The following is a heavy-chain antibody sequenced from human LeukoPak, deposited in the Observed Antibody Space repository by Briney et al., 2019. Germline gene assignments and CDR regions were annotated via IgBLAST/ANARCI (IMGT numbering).Heavy chain of an antibody. CDR2: INPNSGGT. J-gene: IGHJ3*02. D-gene: IGHD3-22*01. CDR1: GYTFTGYY. CDR3: ARDRSIYDSRNAHLAFDI. V-gene: IGHV1-2*02. Sequence: GASVKVSCKASGYTFTGYYMHWVRQAPGQGLEWMGWINPNSGGTNYAQKFQGRVTMTRDTSISTAYMELSRLRSGDTAVYYCARDRSIYDSRNAHLAFDIWGQGTMVTVSS.